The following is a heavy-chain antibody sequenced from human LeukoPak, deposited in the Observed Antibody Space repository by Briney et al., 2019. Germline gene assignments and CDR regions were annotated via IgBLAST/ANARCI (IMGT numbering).Heavy chain of an antibody. CDR2: ITYTGVGT. D-gene: IGHD5-18*01. CDR3: ARERGALVGTATHDY. Sequence: GGSLRLSCAASEFTFGSYAMSWVRQAPGKGLEWVSAITYTGVGTYYADSVKGRFTISRDSSRNTLYLQMNSLRADDTAVYYCARERGALVGTATHDYWGQGTLVTVSS. V-gene: IGHV3-23*01. CDR1: EFTFGSYA. J-gene: IGHJ4*02.